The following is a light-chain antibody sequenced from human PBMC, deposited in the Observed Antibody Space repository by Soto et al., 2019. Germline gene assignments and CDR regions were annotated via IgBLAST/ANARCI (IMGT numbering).Light chain of an antibody. J-gene: IGKJ2*01. CDR2: AAS. CDR1: QGISSY. V-gene: IGKV1-39*01. Sequence: DIQMTQSPSSLSASVGDRVTITCRASQGISSYLNWYQQKPGKAPKLLIYAASSLQSGVPSRFSGSGSGTDFTLTISSPQPEDFATYYCQQSYSTPYTFGQGTKLEIK. CDR3: QQSYSTPYT.